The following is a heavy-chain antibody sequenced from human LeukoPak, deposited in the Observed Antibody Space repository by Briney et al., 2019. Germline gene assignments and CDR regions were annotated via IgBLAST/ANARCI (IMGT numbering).Heavy chain of an antibody. Sequence: PSETLSLTCTVSGGSISNYYWSWIRQPPGKGLEWIGYIYYSGSTKYNPSLRSRVTISADTSKNQFSLKLSSVTAADKAVYYCARHLRGEQQLSGFDYWGQGTPVTVSS. CDR2: IYYSGST. CDR1: GGSISNYY. V-gene: IGHV4-59*08. CDR3: ARHLRGEQQLSGFDY. D-gene: IGHD6-13*01. J-gene: IGHJ4*02.